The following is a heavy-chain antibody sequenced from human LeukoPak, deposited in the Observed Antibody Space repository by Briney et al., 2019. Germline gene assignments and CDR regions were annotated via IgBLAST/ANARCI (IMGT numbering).Heavy chain of an antibody. Sequence: ASVKVSCKASGYTSTNYGISWVRQAPGQGLEWMGWISAYNGNTNYAQKLQGRVTMTTDTSTSTAYMELRSLRSDDTAVYYCARVSSYYDFWSGYYGGWFDPWGQGTLVTVSS. CDR1: GYTSTNYG. CDR2: ISAYNGNT. D-gene: IGHD3-3*01. CDR3: ARVSSYYDFWSGYYGGWFDP. V-gene: IGHV1-18*01. J-gene: IGHJ5*02.